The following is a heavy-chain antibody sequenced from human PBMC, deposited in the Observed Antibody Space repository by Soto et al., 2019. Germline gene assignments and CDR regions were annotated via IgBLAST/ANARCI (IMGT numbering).Heavy chain of an antibody. CDR3: ASIFGVVNSRYYYYGMDV. Sequence: SETLSLTCAVYGGSFSGYYWSWIRQPPGKGLEWIGEINHSGSTNYNPSLKSRVTISVDTSKNQFSLKLSSVTAADTAVYYCASIFGVVNSRYYYYGMDVWGQGTTVTV. D-gene: IGHD3-3*01. J-gene: IGHJ6*02. V-gene: IGHV4-34*01. CDR1: GGSFSGYY. CDR2: INHSGST.